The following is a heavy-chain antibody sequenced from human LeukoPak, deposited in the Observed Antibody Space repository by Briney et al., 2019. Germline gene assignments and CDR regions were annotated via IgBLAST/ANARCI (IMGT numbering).Heavy chain of an antibody. CDR1: GYTFTGYY. D-gene: IGHD2-2*02. J-gene: IGHJ4*02. V-gene: IGHV1-2*02. Sequence: ASVKVSCKASGYTFTGYYMHWVRQAPGQGLEWMGWINPNSGGTNYAQKFQGRVTMTRDTSISTAHMELSRLRSDDTAVYYCARSRGPAAIIIDYWGQGTLVTVSS. CDR2: INPNSGGT. CDR3: ARSRGPAAIIIDY.